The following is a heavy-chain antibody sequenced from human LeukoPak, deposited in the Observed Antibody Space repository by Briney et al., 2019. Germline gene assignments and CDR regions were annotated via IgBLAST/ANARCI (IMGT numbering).Heavy chain of an antibody. V-gene: IGHV4-39*01. CDR2: IYNTETT. CDR1: GDSISSSSDY. CDR3: ARSSPGSSWTF. J-gene: IGHJ4*02. Sequence: SETLSLTCTVSGDSISSSSDYWGWIRQPPGKGLEWIGTIYNTETTYYNPSLKSRVTISVDTSKNQFSLKVSSVTAADTAVYYCARSSPGSSWTFWGQGTLVTVSS. D-gene: IGHD6-13*01.